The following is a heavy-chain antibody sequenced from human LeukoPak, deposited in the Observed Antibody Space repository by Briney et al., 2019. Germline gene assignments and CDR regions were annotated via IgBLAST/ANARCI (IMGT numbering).Heavy chain of an antibody. V-gene: IGHV3-7*01. CDR2: IKQDGSEK. J-gene: IGHJ6*02. CDR3: ATIPSWGDLYYYYRLDV. D-gene: IGHD7-27*01. CDR1: GFTFSSYW. Sequence: GGSLRLSCAASGFTFSSYWMSWVRQAPGKGLEWVANIKQDGSEKYYVDSVKGRFTISRDNAKNSLYLQMNSLRAEDTAVYYCATIPSWGDLYYYYRLDVWGQGTTVTVSS.